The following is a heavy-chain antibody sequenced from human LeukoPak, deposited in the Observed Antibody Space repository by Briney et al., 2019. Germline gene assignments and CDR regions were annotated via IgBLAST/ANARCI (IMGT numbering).Heavy chain of an antibody. CDR1: GGSISSSSYY. D-gene: IGHD5-18*01. CDR2: IYYSGST. CDR3: ARERGYSYGFGYYYYYYMDV. V-gene: IGHV4-39*07. J-gene: IGHJ6*03. Sequence: SETLSLTCTVSGGSISSSSYYWGWIRQPPGKGLEWIGSIYYSGSTYYNPSLKSRVTISVDTPKNQFSLKLSSVTAADTAVYYCARERGYSYGFGYYYYYYMDVWGKGTTVTVSS.